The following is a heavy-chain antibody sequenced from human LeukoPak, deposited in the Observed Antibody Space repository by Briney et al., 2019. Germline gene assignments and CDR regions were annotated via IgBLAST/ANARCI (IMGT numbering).Heavy chain of an antibody. CDR2: TSYSGGT. J-gene: IGHJ2*01. CDR1: GGSISSYY. CDR3: GRRTSYDTLTGYTYWYFDL. D-gene: IGHD3-9*01. V-gene: IGHV4-59*01. Sequence: PSETLSLTCTVSGGSISSYYWSWIRQPPGRGLEWIGYTSYSGGTDYNPPLRSRVTLSVDTSKNQVSLKLSSLTAADTAVYYCGRRTSYDTLTGYTYWYFDLWGRGTLVAVSS.